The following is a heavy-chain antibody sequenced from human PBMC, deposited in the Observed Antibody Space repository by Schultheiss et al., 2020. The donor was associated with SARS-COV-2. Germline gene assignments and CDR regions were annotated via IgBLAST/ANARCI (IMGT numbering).Heavy chain of an antibody. D-gene: IGHD3-22*01. CDR3: ARGPFSYYYDSSGYYGTPKLFDY. CDR1: GGSFSGYY. V-gene: IGHV4-34*01. Sequence: SQTLSLTCAVYGGSFSGYYWSWIRQPPGKGLEWIGEITHGGATNYNPSLKSRVTISVDTSKNQFSLKLSSVTAADTAVYYCARGPFSYYYDSSGYYGTPKLFDYWGQGTLVTVSS. J-gene: IGHJ4*02. CDR2: ITHGGAT.